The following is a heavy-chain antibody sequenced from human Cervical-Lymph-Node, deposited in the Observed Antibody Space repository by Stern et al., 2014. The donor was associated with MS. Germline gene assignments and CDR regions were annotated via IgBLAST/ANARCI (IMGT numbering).Heavy chain of an antibody. CDR3: ARTSLRKVRGVKYHNGLDV. CDR2: TSYDGSNQ. Sequence: VQLVQSGGGVVQPGRSLRLSCAASGFTFSTYAMSWVRQAPVKGLGWVAITSYDGSNQYYADSVKGRFTISRDNSNNTLYLQLNSLRPEDTAIYYCARTSLRKVRGVKYHNGLDVWGQGTTVTVSS. J-gene: IGHJ6*02. D-gene: IGHD3-10*01. V-gene: IGHV3-30*01. CDR1: GFTFSTYA.